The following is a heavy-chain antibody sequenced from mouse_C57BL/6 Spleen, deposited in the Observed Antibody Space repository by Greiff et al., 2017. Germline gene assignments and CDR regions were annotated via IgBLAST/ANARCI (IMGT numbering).Heavy chain of an antibody. CDR1: GFTFSSYA. D-gene: IGHD1-1*01. J-gene: IGHJ1*03. Sequence: DVMLVESGEGLVKPGGSLKLSCAASGFTFSSYAMSWVRQTPEKRLEWVAYISSGGDYIYYPDPLKGRFTISSDNARNTLYLQMSRLKSENTAMYYCTRDSGSSYPDVDVWGTGTTVTVSS. CDR2: ISSGGDYI. CDR3: TRDSGSSYPDVDV. V-gene: IGHV5-9-1*02.